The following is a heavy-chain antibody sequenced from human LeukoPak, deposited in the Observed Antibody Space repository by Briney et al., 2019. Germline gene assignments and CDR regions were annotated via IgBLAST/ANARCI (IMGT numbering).Heavy chain of an antibody. Sequence: GGSLRLSCAASGFTFSSYAMSWVRQAPGKGLEWFSAISGSGGSTYYADSVKGRFTISRDNPKNTLYLQMNSLRAEDTAVYYCAKKYSSGWPFDYWGQGTLVTVSS. CDR3: AKKYSSGWPFDY. CDR2: ISGSGGST. J-gene: IGHJ4*02. D-gene: IGHD6-19*01. V-gene: IGHV3-23*01. CDR1: GFTFSSYA.